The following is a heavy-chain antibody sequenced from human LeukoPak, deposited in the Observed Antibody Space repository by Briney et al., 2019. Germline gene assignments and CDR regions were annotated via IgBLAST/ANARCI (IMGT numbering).Heavy chain of an antibody. Sequence: ASVTVSCRASGYTFTTYGISWVRQAPGQGLEWMGWISGYNGNTNYAQKLQGRVTMTTDTSTSTAYIDPSRLRSDDTAVYYFARDKVEMATKDAFDIWGQGTMVTVSS. CDR2: ISGYNGNT. J-gene: IGHJ3*02. D-gene: IGHD5-24*01. CDR1: GYTFTTYG. CDR3: ARDKVEMATKDAFDI. V-gene: IGHV1-18*01.